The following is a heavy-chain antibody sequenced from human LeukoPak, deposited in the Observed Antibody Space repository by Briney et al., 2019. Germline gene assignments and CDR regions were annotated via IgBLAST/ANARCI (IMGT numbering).Heavy chain of an antibody. CDR1: GFSFSNYW. CDR2: INSDGSIT. CDR3: ARGADGVSSNSRGWFDP. V-gene: IGHV3-74*01. D-gene: IGHD2-15*01. J-gene: IGHJ5*02. Sequence: GGSLRLSCAASGFSFSNYWMYWVRQAPGKGLVWVSRINSDGSITSYADSVKGRFTISRDNSKNTLYLQMNSLRAEDTAVYSCARGADGVSSNSRGWFDPWGQGTLVTVSS.